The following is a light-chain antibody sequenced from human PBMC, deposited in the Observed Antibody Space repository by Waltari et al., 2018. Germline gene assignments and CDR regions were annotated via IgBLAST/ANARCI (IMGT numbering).Light chain of an antibody. CDR3: HQYNYLGT. J-gene: IGKJ1*01. Sequence: EIVLTQSPATLSVSPGERATLSCRASQSISSNLVWYQQKPGQAPRLLIYGASTRATGIPARFSGSGSGTEFTLTISSLQSEDSAVYYCHQYNYLGTFGLGTKVEIK. CDR1: QSISSN. V-gene: IGKV3-15*01. CDR2: GAS.